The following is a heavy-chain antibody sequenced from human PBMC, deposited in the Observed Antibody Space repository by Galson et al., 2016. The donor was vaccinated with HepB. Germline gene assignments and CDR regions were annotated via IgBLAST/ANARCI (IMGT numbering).Heavy chain of an antibody. J-gene: IGHJ6*02. CDR3: VTEGYYGMDV. Sequence: SLRLSCAASGFTFSSYSMHWVRQAPGKGLVWVSRIHFDGFNTIYADSVKGRFTISRDNAKNKLYLQMNSQRAEDTAVYYCVTEGYYGMDVWGQGTTVTVSS. CDR1: GFTFSSYS. CDR2: IHFDGFNT. V-gene: IGHV3-74*01.